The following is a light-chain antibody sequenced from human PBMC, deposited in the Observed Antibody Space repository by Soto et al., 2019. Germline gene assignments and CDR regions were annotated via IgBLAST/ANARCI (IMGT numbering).Light chain of an antibody. Sequence: QSVLTQAPSASGTPGQRVTIACSGSSSNIGSKTVNWYQQLPGMAPKLLIFNNHQRPSGVPDRFSGSKSGTSASLAISGLQSENEADYYCAAWDDSLNACVFGTGTKLTVL. CDR1: SSNIGSKT. CDR2: NNH. CDR3: AAWDDSLNACV. J-gene: IGLJ1*01. V-gene: IGLV1-44*01.